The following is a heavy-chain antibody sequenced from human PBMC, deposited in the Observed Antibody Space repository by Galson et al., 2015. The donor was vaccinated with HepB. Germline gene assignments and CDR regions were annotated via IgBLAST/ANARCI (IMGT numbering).Heavy chain of an antibody. J-gene: IGHJ6*02. CDR2: TYYRSKWNN. V-gene: IGHV6-1*01. D-gene: IGHD2-15*01. CDR1: GDSVSSNRAA. Sequence: CAISGDSVSSNRAAWNWIRQSPSRGLEWLGRTYYRSKWNNDYAVSVKSRITINPDTSKNQFSLQLNSVTPEDTAVYFCARDLVVVVAAKNYYGMDVWGQGTTVTVSS. CDR3: ARDLVVVVAAKNYYGMDV.